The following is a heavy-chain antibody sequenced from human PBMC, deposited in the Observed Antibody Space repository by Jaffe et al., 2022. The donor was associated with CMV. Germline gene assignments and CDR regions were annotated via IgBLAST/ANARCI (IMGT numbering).Heavy chain of an antibody. J-gene: IGHJ2*01. CDR3: AREGRIQLSEHWYFDL. CDR2: IYYSGST. Sequence: QVQLQESGPGLVKPSETLSLTCTVSGGSVSSGSYYWSWIRQPPGKGLEWIGYIYYSGSTNYNPSLKSRVTISVDTSKNQFSLKLSSVTAADTAVYYCAREGRIQLSEHWYFDLWGRGTLVTVSS. V-gene: IGHV4-61*01. CDR1: GGSVSSGSYY. D-gene: IGHD5-18*01.